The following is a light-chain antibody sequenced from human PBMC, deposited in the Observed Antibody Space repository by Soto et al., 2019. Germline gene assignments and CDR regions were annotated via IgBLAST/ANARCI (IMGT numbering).Light chain of an antibody. CDR1: QGISNS. CDR3: QKYNSGPQT. CDR2: AAS. J-gene: IGKJ5*01. V-gene: IGKV1-27*01. Sequence: GDRVTITCRASQGISNSLAWYQQKPGKVPKLLIYAASTLQSGVPSRFSGSGSGTDFTLTISSLQPDDVATYYCQKYNSGPQTFGQGTRLEIK.